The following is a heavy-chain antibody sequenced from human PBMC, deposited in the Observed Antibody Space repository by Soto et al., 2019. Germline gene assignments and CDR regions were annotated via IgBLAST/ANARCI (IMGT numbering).Heavy chain of an antibody. CDR1: GASINDYY. J-gene: IGHJ5*02. CDR2: MYYSETT. D-gene: IGHD6-13*01. Sequence: PSETLSLTCTVSGASINDYYWSWIRQTPGKGLEWVGFMYYSETTKYNPSLKGRVNMSLDTSKNQVSLHLKSVTAADTAVYYCARGNSSTWYKLEDKLFDPWGQGTLVTVSS. CDR3: ARGNSSTWYKLEDKLFDP. V-gene: IGHV4-59*01.